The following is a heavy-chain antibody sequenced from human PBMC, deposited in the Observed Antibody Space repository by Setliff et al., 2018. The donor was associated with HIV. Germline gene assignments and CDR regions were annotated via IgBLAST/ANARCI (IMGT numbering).Heavy chain of an antibody. J-gene: IGHJ4*02. CDR2: VYLSGTA. CDR3: ARRRSVALSPFDY. Sequence: PSETLSLTCSVSGGSMSGYYWSWIRQPPGNGLEYIGDVYLSGTANYNSSLKSRVTISIDTSRSHFSLRLTSVTAADTAVYYCARRRSVALSPFDYWGQGALVPSPQ. CDR1: GGSMSGYY. V-gene: IGHV4-59*08.